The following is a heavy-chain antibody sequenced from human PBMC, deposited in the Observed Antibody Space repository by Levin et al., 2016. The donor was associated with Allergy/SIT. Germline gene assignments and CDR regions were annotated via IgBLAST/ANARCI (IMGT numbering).Heavy chain of an antibody. CDR3: ANGGAARPLDYYYGMDV. D-gene: IGHD6-6*01. Sequence: GGSLRLSCAASGFTFSSYGMHWVRQAPGKGLEWVAVIWYDGSNKYYADSVKGRFTISRDNSKNTLYLQMNSLRAEDTAVYYCANGGAARPLDYYYGMDVWGQGTTVTVSS. CDR2: IWYDGSNK. V-gene: IGHV3-33*06. J-gene: IGHJ6*02. CDR1: GFTFSSYG.